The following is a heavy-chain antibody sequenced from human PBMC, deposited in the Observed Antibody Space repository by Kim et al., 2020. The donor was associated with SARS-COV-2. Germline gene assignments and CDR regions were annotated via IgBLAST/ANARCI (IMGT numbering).Heavy chain of an antibody. J-gene: IGHJ4*02. V-gene: IGHV3-33*06. CDR1: GFTFSSYG. D-gene: IGHD2-2*01. Sequence: GGSLRLSCAASGFTFSSYGLHWVRQAPGKGLVWVAVIWYDGSKKSYVDSVKGRFTISRDNSKNTLYLQMNSLRSEDTAVYYCANGGSSSSWAHLYWGQGTLVTVSS. CDR3: ANGGSSSSWAHLY. CDR2: IWYDGSKK.